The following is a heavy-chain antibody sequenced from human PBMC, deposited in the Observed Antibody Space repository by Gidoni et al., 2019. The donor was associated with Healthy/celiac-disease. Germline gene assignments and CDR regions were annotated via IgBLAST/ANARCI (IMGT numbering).Heavy chain of an antibody. Sequence: QVQLVQSGAEVKQPGSSVKVSCKASGGTFSSYAISWVRQAPGQGLEWMGRIIPILGIANDAQKFQGRVTITADKSTSTAYMELSSLRSEDTAVYYCARGGTTPADYWGQGTLVTVSS. CDR3: ARGGTTPADY. CDR1: GGTFSSYA. CDR2: IIPILGIA. J-gene: IGHJ4*02. V-gene: IGHV1-69*09. D-gene: IGHD1-1*01.